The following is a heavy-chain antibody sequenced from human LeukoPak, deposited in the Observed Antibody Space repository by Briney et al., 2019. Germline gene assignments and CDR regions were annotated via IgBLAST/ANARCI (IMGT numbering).Heavy chain of an antibody. CDR2: IYYSGST. D-gene: IGHD2-2*01. V-gene: IGHV4-39*01. CDR1: GGSISSSSYY. J-gene: IGHJ6*02. Sequence: SETLSLTCTVSGGSISSSSYYWGWIRQPPGKGLEWIGSIYYSGSTYYNPSLKSRVTISVDTSKNQFSLKLSSVTAADTAVYYCARVHCSSTSCLTYYYYYGMDVWGQGTTVTVSS. CDR3: ARVHCSSTSCLTYYYYYGMDV.